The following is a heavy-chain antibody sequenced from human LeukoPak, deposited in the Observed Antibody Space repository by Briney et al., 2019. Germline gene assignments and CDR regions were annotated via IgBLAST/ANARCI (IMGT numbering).Heavy chain of an antibody. V-gene: IGHV3-23*01. CDR2: ISGSGGST. CDR3: AKDDPGEWYYYGSSGYSISKYFQH. J-gene: IGHJ1*01. Sequence: PGGSLRLSCAASGFTFSSYAMSWVRQAPGKGLEWVSAISGSGGSTYYADSVKGRFTISRDNSKNTLYLQINSLRAEDTAVYYCAKDDPGEWYYYGSSGYSISKYFQHWGQGTLVTVSS. CDR1: GFTFSSYA. D-gene: IGHD3-22*01.